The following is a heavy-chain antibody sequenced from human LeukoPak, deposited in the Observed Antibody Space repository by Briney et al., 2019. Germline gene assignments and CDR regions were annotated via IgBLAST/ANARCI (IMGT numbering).Heavy chain of an antibody. CDR1: GITLNNYG. V-gene: IGHV3-23*01. CDR3: AKRGVVIRVILVGFHKEAYYFDS. D-gene: IGHD3-22*01. CDR2: ISGSGGST. Sequence: GGPLRLSCAVSGITLNNYGMSWVRQAPGKGLEWVAGISGSGGSTNYAASVKGRFTISRDNPKNTLYLQMNSLRAEDTAVYFCAKRGVVIRVILVGFHKEAYYFDSWGQGALVTVSS. J-gene: IGHJ4*02.